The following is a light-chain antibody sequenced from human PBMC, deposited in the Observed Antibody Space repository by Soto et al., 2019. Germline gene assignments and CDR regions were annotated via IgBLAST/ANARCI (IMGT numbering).Light chain of an antibody. CDR3: QQYGDSSLT. CDR2: DSS. CDR1: HSVGSF. Sequence: EIVLTQSPATLSLSPGERATLSCRASHSVGSFLAWYQQKPGQAPRLLIYDSSTRATGIPARFSGSGSRTDFTLTISSLEPEDFAVYYCQQYGDSSLTFGGGTKVEI. J-gene: IGKJ4*01. V-gene: IGKV3-11*01.